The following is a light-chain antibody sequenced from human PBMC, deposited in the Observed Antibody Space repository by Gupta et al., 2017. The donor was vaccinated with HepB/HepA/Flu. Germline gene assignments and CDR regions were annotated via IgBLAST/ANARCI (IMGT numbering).Light chain of an antibody. CDR2: DAS. J-gene: IGKJ4*01. V-gene: IGKV1-33*01. CDR3: QQYDNLPRSLT. CDR1: QDISNR. Sequence: DLQMTQSPSSLSASVGDRVTITCQASQDISNRLYWYQQRPGRAPQLLIYDASNLETGVPSRFSGSGSGTDFTFTISSLQPDDIATYYCQQYDNLPRSLTFGGGTKVEIK.